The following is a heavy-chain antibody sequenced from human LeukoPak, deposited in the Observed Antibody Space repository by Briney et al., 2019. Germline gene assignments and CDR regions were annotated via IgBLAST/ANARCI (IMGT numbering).Heavy chain of an antibody. Sequence: SETLSLTCTVSGGSISSSSYYWGWIRQPPGKGLEWIGSIYYSGSTYYNPSLKSRVTISVDTSKNQFSLKLSSVTAADTAVYYCARTMIVVLRGDAFDIWGQGTMVTVSS. J-gene: IGHJ3*02. V-gene: IGHV4-39*07. CDR3: ARTMIVVLRGDAFDI. CDR2: IYYSGST. CDR1: GGSISSSSYY. D-gene: IGHD3-22*01.